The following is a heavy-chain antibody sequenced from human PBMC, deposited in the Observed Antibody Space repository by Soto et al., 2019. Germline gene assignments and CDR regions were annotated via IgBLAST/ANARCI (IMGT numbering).Heavy chain of an antibody. CDR3: AKGLYSGSYFDY. Sequence: GSLRLSCAAYGFTVSSYAMTWVPQAPGKGLEWVSAISGSGGSTYYADSVKGQFTISRDNSKNTLYLQMNSLRAEDTAVYSCAKGLYSGSYFDYWGQGTLVTVSS. J-gene: IGHJ4*02. CDR2: ISGSGGST. CDR1: GFTVSSYA. V-gene: IGHV3-23*01. D-gene: IGHD1-26*01.